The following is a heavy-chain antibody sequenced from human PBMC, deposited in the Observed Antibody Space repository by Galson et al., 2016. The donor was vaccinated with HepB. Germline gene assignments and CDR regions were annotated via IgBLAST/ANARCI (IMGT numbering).Heavy chain of an antibody. CDR3: ARDRGSYCGGDCSDYYVDY. CDR1: GFTFSDYY. Sequence: SLRLSCAASGFTFSDYYMSWIRQAPGKGLEWVSYISVTSTYTNHADSVKGRFTVSRDNAKNSLYLQMNTLRAEDTAIYYCARDRGSYCGGDCSDYYVDYWGQGTLVTVSS. J-gene: IGHJ4*02. V-gene: IGHV3-11*06. CDR2: ISVTSTYT. D-gene: IGHD2-21*02.